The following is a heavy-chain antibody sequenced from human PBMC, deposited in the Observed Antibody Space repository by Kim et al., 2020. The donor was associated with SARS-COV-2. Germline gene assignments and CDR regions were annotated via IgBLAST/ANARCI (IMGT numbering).Heavy chain of an antibody. D-gene: IGHD2-2*01. V-gene: IGHV3-23*05. CDR2: IDANGEST. J-gene: IGHJ1*01. Sequence: GGSLRLSCAASGFTFSAYAMTWVRQGAGQGLEWVASIDANGESTYYADALKGRFTISRDNARDVVYLQMNSLRVEDTALYYCAKDAPLRPTSPLEFWGQG. CDR1: GFTFSAYA. CDR3: AKDAPLRPTSPLEF.